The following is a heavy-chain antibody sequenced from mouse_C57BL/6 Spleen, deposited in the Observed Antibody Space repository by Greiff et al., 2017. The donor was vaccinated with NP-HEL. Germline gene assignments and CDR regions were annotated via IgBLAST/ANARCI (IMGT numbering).Heavy chain of an antibody. V-gene: IGHV5-9-1*02. Sequence: EVKLVESGEGLVKPGGSLKLSCAASGFTFSSYAMSWVRQTPEKRLEWVAYISSGGDYIYYADTVKGRFTISRDNARNTLYLQMSSLKSEDTAMYYCTRDGYDGDAMDDWGQGTSVTVSS. J-gene: IGHJ4*01. CDR3: TRDGYDGDAMDD. CDR1: GFTFSSYA. CDR2: ISSGGDYI. D-gene: IGHD2-2*01.